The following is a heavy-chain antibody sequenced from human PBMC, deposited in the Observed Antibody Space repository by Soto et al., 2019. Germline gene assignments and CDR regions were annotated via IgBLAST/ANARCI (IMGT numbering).Heavy chain of an antibody. V-gene: IGHV3-30*03. J-gene: IGHJ4*02. CDR3: ARGGTYYDNLTGYL. D-gene: IGHD3-9*01. CDR1: GFTFSSYG. Sequence: PGGSLRLSCAASGFTFSSYGMHWVRQAPGKGLEWVAIISYDGSNTYYADSVKGRFTISRDNAKNSLYLQMNSLRAEDTAVYYCARGGTYYDNLTGYLWGQGTLVTVSS. CDR2: ISYDGSNT.